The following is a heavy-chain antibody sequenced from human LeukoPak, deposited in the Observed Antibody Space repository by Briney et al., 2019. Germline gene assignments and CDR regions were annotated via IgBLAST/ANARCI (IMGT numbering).Heavy chain of an antibody. V-gene: IGHV4-59*01. CDR2: NYYSGST. D-gene: IGHD2-15*01. J-gene: IGHJ4*02. CDR1: GGSISSYY. CDR3: ARGVASDY. Sequence: PSETLSLTCTVSGGSISSYYWSWIRQPPGKGLEWIGYNYYSGSTNYNPSLKSRVTISVDTSKNQFSLKLSSVTAADTAVYYCARGVASDYWGQGTLVTVSS.